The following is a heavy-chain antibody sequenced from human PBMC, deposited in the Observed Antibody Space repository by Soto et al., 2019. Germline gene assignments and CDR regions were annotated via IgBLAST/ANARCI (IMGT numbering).Heavy chain of an antibody. Sequence: QVQLVESGGGVVQPGRSLRLSCAASGFTFSSYGMHWVRQARGKGLEWVAVIWYDGSNKYYADSVKGRFTISRDNSKNTLYLQMNSLRAEDTAVYYCASIVGAALRAWGQGTLVTVSS. CDR2: IWYDGSNK. J-gene: IGHJ4*02. V-gene: IGHV3-33*01. CDR3: ASIVGAALRA. CDR1: GFTFSSYG. D-gene: IGHD1-26*01.